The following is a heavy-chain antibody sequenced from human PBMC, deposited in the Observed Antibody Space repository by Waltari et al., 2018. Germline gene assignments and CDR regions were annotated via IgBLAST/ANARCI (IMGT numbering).Heavy chain of an antibody. D-gene: IGHD1-26*01. CDR1: GYSFTSYD. Sequence: QVQLVQSEAEVKKPGAAVILSCKTSGYSFTSYDINWVRQASGQGPEWMGWLNPNSGDTDHEHNVQGRITMTTDTSINTAFLELTSLRSEDTAVYYCARGVGGAARGYYGMDVWGQGTSVTVS. CDR3: ARGVGGAARGYYGMDV. J-gene: IGHJ6*02. CDR2: LNPNSGDT. V-gene: IGHV1-8*01.